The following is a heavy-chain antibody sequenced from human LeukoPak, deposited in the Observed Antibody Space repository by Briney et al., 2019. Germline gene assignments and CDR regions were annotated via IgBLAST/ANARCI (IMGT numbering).Heavy chain of an antibody. CDR3: ARDRDSSGWYDY. J-gene: IGHJ4*02. CDR1: GGTFSSYA. CDR2: IIPILGIA. Sequence: ASVKVSCKASGGTFSSYAISWVRQAAGQGLEWMGRIIPILGIANYAQKFQGRVTITADKSTSTAYMELSSLRSEDTAVYYCARDRDSSGWYDYWGQGTLVTVSS. D-gene: IGHD6-19*01. V-gene: IGHV1-69*04.